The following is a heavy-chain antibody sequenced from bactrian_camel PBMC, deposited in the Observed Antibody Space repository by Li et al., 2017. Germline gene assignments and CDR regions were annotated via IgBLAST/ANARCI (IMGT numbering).Heavy chain of an antibody. Sequence: HVQLVESGGGSVQAGGSLRLSCVVTGHTRGSNCKGWFRQAPGKGPEEREGIAAVYNGGGIAGMFTSGGKTWYADSVKGRFTISQDNAKNTVYLQMNNLQPEDTAMYYCAEGRGSRGEHCYSLNYWGQGTQVTVS. D-gene: IGHD6*01. CDR2: VYNGGGIAGMFTSGGKT. V-gene: IGHV3S45*01. CDR1: GHTRGSNC. J-gene: IGHJ4*01. CDR3: AEGRGSRGEHCYSLNY.